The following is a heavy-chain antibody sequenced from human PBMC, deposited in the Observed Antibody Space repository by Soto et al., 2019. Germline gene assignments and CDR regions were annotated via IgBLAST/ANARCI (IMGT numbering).Heavy chain of an antibody. V-gene: IGHV5-51*01. CDR1: GYTFPSQW. CDR2: IFPVDSDT. Sequence: ESLTVSCEASGYTFPSQWIVWVRQKPGIGLERMGLIFPVDSDTRYSPSFQGQVTISADKSISTAFLQWSSLEASDTDMYYCARLVDGYPGYWGQGTLVTVSS. CDR3: ARLVDGYPGY. J-gene: IGHJ4*02. D-gene: IGHD5-12*01.